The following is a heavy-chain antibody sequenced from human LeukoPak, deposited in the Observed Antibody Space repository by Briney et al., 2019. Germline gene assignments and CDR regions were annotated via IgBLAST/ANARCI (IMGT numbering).Heavy chain of an antibody. V-gene: IGHV3-30-3*01. CDR1: GFTFSSYA. CDR2: ISYDGSNK. J-gene: IGHJ3*02. Sequence: AGGSLRLSCAASGFTFSSYAMHWVRQAPGKGLEWVAVISYDGSNKYYADSVKGRFTISRDNFKNTLYLQMNSLRAEDTAVYYCARAFHRITEDDAFDIWGQGTMVTVSS. D-gene: IGHD1-20*01. CDR3: ARAFHRITEDDAFDI.